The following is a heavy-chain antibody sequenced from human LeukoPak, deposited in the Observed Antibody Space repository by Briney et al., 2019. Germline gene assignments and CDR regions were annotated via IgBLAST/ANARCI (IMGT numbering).Heavy chain of an antibody. V-gene: IGHV3-74*01. CDR2: INSDGSST. Sequence: GGSLRLSCAASGFTFSSYWMHWVRQAAGKGLVWVSRINSDGSSTSYAVSVKGRFTISRDNAKNTLYLQMNSLRAEDTAVFYCARTQYSGSKLDYWGQGILVTVSS. J-gene: IGHJ4*02. D-gene: IGHD1-26*01. CDR3: ARTQYSGSKLDY. CDR1: GFTFSSYW.